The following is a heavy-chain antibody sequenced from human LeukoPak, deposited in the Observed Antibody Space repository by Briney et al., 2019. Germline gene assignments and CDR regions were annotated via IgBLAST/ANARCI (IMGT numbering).Heavy chain of an antibody. Sequence: PSETLSLTCTVSGGSISSYYWSWIRQPPGKGLEWIGYIYYSGSTNYNPSLKSRVTISVDTSKNQFSLKVRSVTDADTAVYYCARAMRMTTVTTNYYYGMDVWGQGTTVIVSS. D-gene: IGHD4-17*01. CDR1: GGSISSYY. J-gene: IGHJ6*02. CDR2: IYYSGST. CDR3: ARAMRMTTVTTNYYYGMDV. V-gene: IGHV4-59*08.